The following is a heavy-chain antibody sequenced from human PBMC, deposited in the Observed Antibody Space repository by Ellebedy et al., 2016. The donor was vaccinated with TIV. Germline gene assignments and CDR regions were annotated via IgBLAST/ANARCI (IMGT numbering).Heavy chain of an antibody. J-gene: IGHJ6*02. CDR3: ARQFQQLTRPIGMDV. Sequence: GESLKISCAASGFTFSSYGMYWVRQTPGKGLEYVAFIWFDGSNEYYEDSVKGRFTISRDNSKNTLYLQMNSLRAEDTAAYYCARQFQQLTRPIGMDVWGQGTTVTVSS. V-gene: IGHV3-33*07. CDR1: GFTFSSYG. CDR2: IWFDGSNE. D-gene: IGHD6-13*01.